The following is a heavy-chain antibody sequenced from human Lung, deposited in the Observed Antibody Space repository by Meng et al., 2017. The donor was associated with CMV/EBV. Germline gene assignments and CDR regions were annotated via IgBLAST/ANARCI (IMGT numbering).Heavy chain of an antibody. V-gene: IGHV7-4-1*02. J-gene: IGHJ5*02. CDR1: GNTFSTYT. CDR2: ISTNTGTP. D-gene: IGHD2/OR15-2a*01. Sequence: QVQLLQSGSELKNPGASVKVSCKASGNTFSTYTINWVRQAHGRGLEWMGWISTNTGTPTYTQGFTGRFVFSLDTSVSTAYLQISSLKAEDTAVYYCARGGNFDPWGQGTLVTVSS. CDR3: ARGGNFDP.